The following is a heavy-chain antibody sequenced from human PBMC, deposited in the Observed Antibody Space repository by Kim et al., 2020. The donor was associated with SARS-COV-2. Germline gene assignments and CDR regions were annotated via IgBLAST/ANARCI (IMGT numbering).Heavy chain of an antibody. D-gene: IGHD3-10*01. J-gene: IGHJ5*02. CDR3: ARKYYYGSGSYPGWFDP. Sequence: FQGRVTITRETSASTAYMELSSLRSEDTAVYYCARKYYYGSGSYPGWFDPWGQGTLVTVSS. V-gene: IGHV1-3*01.